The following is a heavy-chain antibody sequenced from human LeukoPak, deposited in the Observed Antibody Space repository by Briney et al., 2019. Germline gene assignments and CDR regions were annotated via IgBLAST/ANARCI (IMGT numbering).Heavy chain of an antibody. D-gene: IGHD3-9*01. V-gene: IGHV4-4*07. CDR2: IYTSGST. CDR1: GGSISSYY. CDR3: ARVLTGYLHYYGMDV. J-gene: IGHJ6*02. Sequence: SETLSLTCTVSGGSISSYYWSWIRQPAGKGLEWIGRIYTSGSTNYNPSLKSRVTMSADPSKNQFSLKLSSVTAADTAVYYCARVLTGYLHYYGMDVWAKGPRSPSP.